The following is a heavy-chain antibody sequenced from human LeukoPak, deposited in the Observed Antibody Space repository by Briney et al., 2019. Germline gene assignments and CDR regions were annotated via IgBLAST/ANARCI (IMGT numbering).Heavy chain of an antibody. J-gene: IGHJ6*03. Sequence: QAWGSLRLSCEGSGFSFSSYWMTWVRQSPGKGPEWVANIRQDESERYTVDSVKGRFTISRDNAKNSVYLHMNSLRAEDTALYYCARLSAYYYGSFFYYYMDVWGKGTTVTVSS. V-gene: IGHV3-7*01. D-gene: IGHD3-10*01. CDR2: IRQDESER. CDR3: ARLSAYYYGSFFYYYMDV. CDR1: GFSFSSYW.